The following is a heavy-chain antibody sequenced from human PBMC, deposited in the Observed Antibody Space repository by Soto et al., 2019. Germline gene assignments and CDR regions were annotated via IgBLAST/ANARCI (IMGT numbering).Heavy chain of an antibody. Sequence: EVQLVEAGGGLVQPGGSLKLSCAASGFTFSGSGIHWVRQAAGKGLEWVGRIRSKGNNYATAYGASLKGRFTISRDDSKNTAYLQMNSLNTEDTAVYYCSRQASDFWSGKPQYYMDVWGKGTTVTVSS. J-gene: IGHJ6*03. CDR1: GFTFSGSG. CDR3: SRQASDFWSGKPQYYMDV. CDR2: IRSKGNNYAT. D-gene: IGHD3-3*01. V-gene: IGHV3-73*01.